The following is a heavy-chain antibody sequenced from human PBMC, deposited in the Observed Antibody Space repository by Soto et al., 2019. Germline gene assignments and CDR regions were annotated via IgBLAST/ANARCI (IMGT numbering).Heavy chain of an antibody. Sequence: SETLSLTCTVSGGPISSYYWSWIRQPPGKGLEWIGYIYYSGSTNYNPSLKSRVTISVDTSKNQFSLNLNFVTAADTAAYYCARGLQWNDYWGQGTLVTVSS. CDR3: ARGLQWNDY. D-gene: IGHD4-4*01. J-gene: IGHJ4*02. V-gene: IGHV4-59*01. CDR1: GGPISSYY. CDR2: IYYSGST.